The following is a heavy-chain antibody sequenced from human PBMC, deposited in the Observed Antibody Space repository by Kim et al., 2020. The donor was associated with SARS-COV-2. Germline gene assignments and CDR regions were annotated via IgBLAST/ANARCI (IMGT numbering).Heavy chain of an antibody. CDR3: AKWDSSSRGGDY. D-gene: IGHD6-13*01. V-gene: IGHV3-23*01. J-gene: IGHJ4*02. Sequence: YAGSVKGRFNIPRDNSKNTLYLQMNSLRAEDTAVYYCAKWDSSSRGGDYWGQGTLVTVSS.